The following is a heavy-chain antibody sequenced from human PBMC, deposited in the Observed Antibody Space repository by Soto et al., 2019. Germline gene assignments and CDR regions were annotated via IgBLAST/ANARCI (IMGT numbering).Heavy chain of an antibody. D-gene: IGHD6-13*01. CDR3: ASSLVPEEVVDY. CDR1: GGSISSGGYY. Sequence: SETLSLTCTVSGGSISSGGYYWSWIRQHPGKGLEWIGYIYYSGSTYYNPSLKSRVTISVDTSKNQFSLKLSSVTAADTAVYYCASSLVPEEVVDYWGQGTLVTFSS. J-gene: IGHJ4*02. CDR2: IYYSGST. V-gene: IGHV4-31*03.